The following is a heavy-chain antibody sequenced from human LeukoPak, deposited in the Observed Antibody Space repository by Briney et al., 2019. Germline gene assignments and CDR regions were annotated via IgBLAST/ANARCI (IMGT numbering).Heavy chain of an antibody. CDR2: INHSGST. J-gene: IGHJ4*02. CDR3: ARDGDSYGHDY. D-gene: IGHD5-18*01. CDR1: GGSFSDYY. V-gene: IGHV4-34*01. Sequence: SETLSLTCAVYGGSFSDYYWSWIRQPPGKGLEWIGEINHSGSTNYNPSLKSRVTISVDTSKNQFSLKLSSVTAADTAVYYCARDGDSYGHDYWGQGTLSPSPQ.